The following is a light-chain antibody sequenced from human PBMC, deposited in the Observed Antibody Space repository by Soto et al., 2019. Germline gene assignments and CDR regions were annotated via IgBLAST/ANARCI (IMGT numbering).Light chain of an antibody. CDR3: QQYNNWPWT. J-gene: IGKJ1*01. Sequence: EIVLTQSPATLSSSPGERATLSCRASQTVNSRLAWYQHKPGQAPRLLIYGASTRATGFPARFSGSGSGTDFTLTISSLQSEDFAVYYCQQYNNWPWTFGQGTKVDIK. V-gene: IGKV3-15*01. CDR2: GAS. CDR1: QTVNSR.